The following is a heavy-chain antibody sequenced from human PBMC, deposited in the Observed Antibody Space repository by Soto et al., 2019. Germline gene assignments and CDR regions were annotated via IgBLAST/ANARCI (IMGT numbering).Heavy chain of an antibody. CDR3: AKGALGYCSGARCYPFDN. CDR2: IIGAGRDT. CDR1: GFTFNNYA. D-gene: IGHD2-15*01. Sequence: GGSLRLSCAASGFTFNNYAMNWVRQAPGARLEWVSSIIGAGRDTYYADSVKGRFTISRNNSRNTLSLEMSSLRAEDTAVYYCAKGALGYCSGARCYPFDNWGQGTLVTVSS. J-gene: IGHJ4*02. V-gene: IGHV3-23*01.